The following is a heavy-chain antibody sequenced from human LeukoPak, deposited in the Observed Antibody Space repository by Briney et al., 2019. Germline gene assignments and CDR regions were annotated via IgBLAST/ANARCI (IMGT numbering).Heavy chain of an antibody. Sequence: GSSVKVSCKASGGTFSSYAISWVRQAPGQGLEWMGGIIPIFGTANYEQKFQGRVTITGDESTSTAYMELSSLRSEDTAVYYCVRAGGYCSSTSCYGPAAYYYYGMDVWGKGTTVTVSS. D-gene: IGHD2-2*01. CDR3: VRAGGYCSSTSCYGPAAYYYYGMDV. V-gene: IGHV1-69*01. CDR1: GGTFSSYA. J-gene: IGHJ6*04. CDR2: IIPIFGTA.